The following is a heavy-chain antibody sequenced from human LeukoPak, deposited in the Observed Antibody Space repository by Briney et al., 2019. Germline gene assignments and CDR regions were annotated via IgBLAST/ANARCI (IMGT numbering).Heavy chain of an antibody. J-gene: IGHJ4*02. D-gene: IGHD6-13*01. Sequence: SETLSLTCTVSGGSISSYYWSWIRQPPGKGLEWIGYIYDSGSTNYNPSLKSRVTISVDTSKNQFSLKLSSVTAADTAVYYCATETRVYSLDYWGQGTLVTVSS. CDR2: IYDSGST. CDR1: GGSISSYY. CDR3: ATETRVYSLDY. V-gene: IGHV4-59*01.